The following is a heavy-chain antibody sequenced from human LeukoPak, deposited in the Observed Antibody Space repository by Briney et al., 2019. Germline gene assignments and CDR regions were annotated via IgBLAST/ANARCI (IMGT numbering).Heavy chain of an antibody. CDR2: ISGSGGDT. V-gene: IGHV3-23*01. J-gene: IGHJ6*03. Sequence: GGSLRLSCAASGFSFSNYEMNWVRQTPGKGLEWVSVISGSGGDTYYADSGKGRVTISRDNTKNTLYLQMNSLRVEDTAIYYCARGPVAGLNYYFYMDVWGKGTAVTVSS. CDR1: GFSFSNYE. CDR3: ARGPVAGLNYYFYMDV. D-gene: IGHD4-23*01.